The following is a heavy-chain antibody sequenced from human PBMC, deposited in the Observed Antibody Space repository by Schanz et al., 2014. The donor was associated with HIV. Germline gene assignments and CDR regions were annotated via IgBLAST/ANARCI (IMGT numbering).Heavy chain of an antibody. D-gene: IGHD2-15*01. CDR3: AKDLGAGGGSCFDS. CDR2: ISGSGDNT. CDR1: GFIFSNFG. Sequence: EVQLLESGGGLEQPGGSLRLSCAASGFIFSNFGMNWVRQAPGKGLEWVSAISGSGDNTYYADSVKGRFTMSRDNSKNTLNLQMHSLRVEDTAVYYCAKDLGAGGGSCFDSWGQGTLVTVST. J-gene: IGHJ4*02. V-gene: IGHV3-23*01.